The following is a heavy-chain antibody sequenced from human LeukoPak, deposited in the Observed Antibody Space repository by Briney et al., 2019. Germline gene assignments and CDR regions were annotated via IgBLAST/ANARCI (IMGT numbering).Heavy chain of an antibody. CDR2: ISYDGSNK. CDR1: GFTFGDYA. CDR3: ASPPLYDSSGNDAFDI. Sequence: GGSLRLSCTASGFTFGDYAMSWVRQAPGKGLEWVAVISYDGSNKYYADSVKGRFTISRDNSKNTLYLQMNSLRAEDTAVYYCASPPLYDSSGNDAFDIWGQGTMVTVSS. J-gene: IGHJ3*02. D-gene: IGHD3-22*01. V-gene: IGHV3-30-3*01.